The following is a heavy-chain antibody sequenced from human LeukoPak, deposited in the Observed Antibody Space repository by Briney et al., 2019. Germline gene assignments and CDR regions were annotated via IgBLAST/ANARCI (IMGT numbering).Heavy chain of an antibody. CDR2: IIPIFGTA. CDR3: ARVSSIEQLDFDY. V-gene: IGHV1-69*06. D-gene: IGHD6-13*01. CDR1: GYTFTGYY. J-gene: IGHJ4*02. Sequence: GASVKVSCKASGYTFTGYYMHWVRQAPGQGLEWMGGIIPIFGTANYAQKFQGRVTITADKSTSTAYMELSSLRSEDTAVYYCARVSSIEQLDFDYWGQGTLVTVSS.